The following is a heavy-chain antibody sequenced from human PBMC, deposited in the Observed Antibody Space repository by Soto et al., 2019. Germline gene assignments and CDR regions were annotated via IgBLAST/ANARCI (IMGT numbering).Heavy chain of an antibody. CDR1: GYKFTTYF. D-gene: IGHD2-15*01. J-gene: IGHJ1*01. CDR2: IHPSGDT. Sequence: ASVKVSCKASGYKFTTYFIHWVRQAPGQGLEWMGMIHPSGDTGYAQKFRGRVTMTIDTSTTTAYMELRNLTSEDTAVYFSVRGYCNTSHCPGDFQFWGQGTLVTVSS. V-gene: IGHV1-46*01. CDR3: VRGYCNTSHCPGDFQF.